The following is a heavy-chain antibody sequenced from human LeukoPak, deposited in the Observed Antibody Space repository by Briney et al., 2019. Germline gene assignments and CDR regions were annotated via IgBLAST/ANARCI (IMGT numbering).Heavy chain of an antibody. CDR1: GYSISSGYY. J-gene: IGHJ4*02. V-gene: IGHV4-38-2*02. Sequence: SETLSLTCTVSGYSISSGYYWGRIRQPPGKGLEWIGSIYHSGSTYYNPSLKSRVTISVDTSKNQFSLKLSSVTAADTAVYYCARVGDTAGTTWSFDYWGQGTLVTVSS. CDR2: IYHSGST. D-gene: IGHD5-18*01. CDR3: ARVGDTAGTTWSFDY.